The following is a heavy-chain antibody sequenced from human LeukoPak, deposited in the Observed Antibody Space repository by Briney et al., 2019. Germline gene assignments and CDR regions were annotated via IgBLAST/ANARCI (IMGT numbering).Heavy chain of an antibody. CDR1: GFTFSSYS. V-gene: IGHV3-48*01. J-gene: IGHJ3*02. Sequence: GGSLRLSCAASGFTFSSYSMNWVRQAPGKGLEWVSYISSSSSIIYYADSVKGRFTISRNNAKNSLYLQMNSLRAEDTAVFYCAIETYYYDSSGEDAFDIWGQGTMVTVSS. CDR2: ISSSSSII. CDR3: AIETYYYDSSGEDAFDI. D-gene: IGHD3-22*01.